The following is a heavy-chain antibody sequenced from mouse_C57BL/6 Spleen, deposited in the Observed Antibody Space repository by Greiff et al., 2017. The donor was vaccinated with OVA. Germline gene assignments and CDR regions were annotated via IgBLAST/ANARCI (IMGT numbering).Heavy chain of an antibody. CDR3: ARDGYGLDY. J-gene: IGHJ2*01. CDR2: ISDGGSYT. V-gene: IGHV5-4*01. CDR1: GFTFSSYA. Sequence: EVMLVESGGGLVKPGGSLKLSCAASGFTFSSYAMSWVRQTPEKRLEWVATISDGGSYTYYPDNVKGRFTISRDNAKNNLYLQMSHLKSEDTAMYYCARDGYGLDYWGQGTTLTVSS. D-gene: IGHD2-10*02.